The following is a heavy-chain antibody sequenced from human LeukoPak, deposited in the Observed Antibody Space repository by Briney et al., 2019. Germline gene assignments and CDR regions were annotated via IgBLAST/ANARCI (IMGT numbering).Heavy chain of an antibody. Sequence: PGGSLRLSCAASGFTFSSYAMHWVRQAPGKGLEWAAVISYDGSNKYYADSVKGRFTISRDNSKNTLYLQMNSLRAEDTAVYYCAKDSYDRSGYYYYYFAYWGQGTQVTVSS. CDR1: GFTFSSYA. D-gene: IGHD3-22*01. CDR2: ISYDGSNK. CDR3: AKDSYDRSGYYYYYFAY. J-gene: IGHJ4*02. V-gene: IGHV3-30-3*01.